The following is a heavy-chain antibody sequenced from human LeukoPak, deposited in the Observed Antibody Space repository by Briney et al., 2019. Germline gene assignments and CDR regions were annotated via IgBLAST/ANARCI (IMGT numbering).Heavy chain of an antibody. CDR2: INPNSGGT. CDR1: GYTFTGYY. Sequence: ASLKVSCKASGYTFTGYYMHWVRQAPGHGLEWMGRINPNSGGTNYAQKFQGRVTMTRDTSISTAYMELSRLRSDDTAVYYCATTNPTSYSSGRGFDYWGQGTLVTVSS. D-gene: IGHD6-19*01. J-gene: IGHJ4*02. V-gene: IGHV1-2*06. CDR3: ATTNPTSYSSGRGFDY.